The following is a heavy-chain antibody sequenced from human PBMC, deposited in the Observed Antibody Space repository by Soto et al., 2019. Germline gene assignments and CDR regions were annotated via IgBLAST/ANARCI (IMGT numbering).Heavy chain of an antibody. CDR3: ARGGDTMVRGVIIYYFYVMDV. CDR2: IHHSGST. V-gene: IGHV4-38-2*01. CDR1: GYSISSGYY. D-gene: IGHD3-10*01. Sequence: PSETLSLTCAVSGYSISSGYYWGWIRQPPGKGLEWIGSIHHSGSTYYNPSLKSRVTIALDTSRNQFSLRLSPVTAADTAVYFCARGGDTMVRGVIIYYFYVMDVWGQGTTVTVSS. J-gene: IGHJ6*02.